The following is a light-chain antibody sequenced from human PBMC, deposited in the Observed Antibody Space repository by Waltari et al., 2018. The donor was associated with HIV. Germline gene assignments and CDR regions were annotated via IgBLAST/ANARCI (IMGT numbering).Light chain of an antibody. Sequence: EIVLTQPPDTLSLSPGERATLSCRASQSVSSSHLAWYQQRPGQAPRLLIHDASNRATGIPDRFSGSGSGTDFTLIINRLEPEDFAVYYCHQYGGSPRTFGQGTKLEIK. CDR3: HQYGGSPRT. V-gene: IGKV3-20*01. J-gene: IGKJ2*01. CDR1: QSVSSSH. CDR2: DAS.